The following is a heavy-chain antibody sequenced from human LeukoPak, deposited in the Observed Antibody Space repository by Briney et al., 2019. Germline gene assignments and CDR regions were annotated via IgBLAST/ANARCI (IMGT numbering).Heavy chain of an antibody. V-gene: IGHV3-23*01. D-gene: IGHD3-22*01. CDR1: GSTFSTYD. CDR2: ISGSGVYT. Sequence: PGGSLRISCAASGSTFSTYDMSWVRQAPGKGLEWVSAISGSGVYTYYADSVKGRFTISRDNSKNTLYLQMNSLRAEDTAVYYCAKRISGYTFDSWGQGTLVTVSS. J-gene: IGHJ4*02. CDR3: AKRISGYTFDS.